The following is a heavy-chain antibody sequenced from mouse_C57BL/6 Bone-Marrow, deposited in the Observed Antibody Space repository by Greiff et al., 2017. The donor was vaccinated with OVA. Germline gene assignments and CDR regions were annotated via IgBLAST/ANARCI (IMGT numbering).Heavy chain of an antibody. Sequence: QVQLQQSGPELVKPGASVKISCKASGYAFSSSWMNWVKQRPGKGLEWIGRIYPGDGDTNYNGKFKGKATLTADKSSSTAYMQLSSLTSEDSAVYFGARGDYGSIFAYWGQGTLVTVSA. CDR2: IYPGDGDT. D-gene: IGHD1-1*01. CDR1: GYAFSSSW. CDR3: ARGDYGSIFAY. J-gene: IGHJ3*01. V-gene: IGHV1-82*01.